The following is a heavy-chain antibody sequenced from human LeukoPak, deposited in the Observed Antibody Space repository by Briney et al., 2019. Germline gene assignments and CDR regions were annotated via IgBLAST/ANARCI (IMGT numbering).Heavy chain of an antibody. CDR3: ARERVIPAVVVPAAILNY. CDR2: IWYDGSNK. J-gene: IGHJ4*02. Sequence: VRSLRLSCAASGFTFSSYGMHWVRQAPGKGLEWVAVIWYDGSNKYYADSVKGRFTISRDNSKNTLYLQMNSLRAEDTAVYYCARERVIPAVVVPAAILNYWGQGTLVTVSS. D-gene: IGHD2-2*02. V-gene: IGHV3-33*01. CDR1: GFTFSSYG.